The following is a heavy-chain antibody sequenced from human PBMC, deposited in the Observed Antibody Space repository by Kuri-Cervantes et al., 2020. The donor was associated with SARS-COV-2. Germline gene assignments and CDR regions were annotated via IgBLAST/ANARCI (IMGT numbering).Heavy chain of an antibody. Sequence: ASVKVSCKASGYTFTGYYMHWVRQAPGQGLEWMGWNNPNSGGTNYAQKFQGRVTMTRDTYISKAYMELSRLRSDDTAVYYFARDANTIFGVVIDAFDYWGQGTLVTVSS. J-gene: IGHJ4*02. CDR3: ARDANTIFGVVIDAFDY. CDR1: GYTFTGYY. D-gene: IGHD3-3*01. V-gene: IGHV1-2*02. CDR2: NNPNSGGT.